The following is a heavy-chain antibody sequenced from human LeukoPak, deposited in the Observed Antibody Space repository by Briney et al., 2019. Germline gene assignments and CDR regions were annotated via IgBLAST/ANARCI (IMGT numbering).Heavy chain of an antibody. Sequence: PSETLSPTCAVYGGSFSGYYWSWIRQPPGKGLEWIGEINHSGSTNYNPSLKSRVTISVDTSKNQFSLKLSSVTAADTAVYYCARDPGAVAGPSYNWFDPWGQGTLVTVSS. CDR3: ARDPGAVAGPSYNWFDP. CDR2: INHSGST. D-gene: IGHD6-19*01. J-gene: IGHJ5*02. CDR1: GGSFSGYY. V-gene: IGHV4-34*01.